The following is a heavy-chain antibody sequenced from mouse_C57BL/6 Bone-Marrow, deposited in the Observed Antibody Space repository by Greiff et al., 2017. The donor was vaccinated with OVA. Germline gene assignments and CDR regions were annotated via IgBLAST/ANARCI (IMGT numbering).Heavy chain of an antibody. J-gene: IGHJ2*01. Sequence: VKLQQPGAELVKPGASVKLSCKASGYTFTSYWMQWVKQRPGQGLEWIGEIDPSDSYTNYNQKFKGKATLTVDTSSSTAYMQLSSLTSEDSAVYYCAREMRDYWGQGTTLTVSS. CDR2: IDPSDSYT. CDR1: GYTFTSYW. V-gene: IGHV1-50*01. CDR3: AREMRDY.